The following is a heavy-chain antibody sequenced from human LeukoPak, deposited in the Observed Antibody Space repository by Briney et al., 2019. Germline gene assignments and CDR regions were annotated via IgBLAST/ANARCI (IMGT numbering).Heavy chain of an antibody. V-gene: IGHV4-38-2*02. D-gene: IGHD3-16*01. CDR3: ARSPQGTAITANWLDP. CDR2: IYHSGST. Sequence: SETLSLTCTVSGYSISSGYYWGWIRQPPGKGLEWIGSIYHSGSTYYNPSLKGRVTISVDTSKNQFSLKLSSVTAADTAVYYCARSPQGTAITANWLDPWGQGMLVTVSS. CDR1: GYSISSGYY. J-gene: IGHJ5*02.